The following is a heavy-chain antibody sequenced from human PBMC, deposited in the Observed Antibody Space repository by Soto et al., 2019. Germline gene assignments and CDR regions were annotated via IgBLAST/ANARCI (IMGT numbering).Heavy chain of an antibody. CDR1: GYTFTDFG. Sequence: QVQLVQSGAEVKWPGASVKVSCKASGYTFTDFGINWVRQAPGQGLEWMGWISAYNGYTNYAEKLQGRVTMTTDTSTNTDYMEGRSLRSDDTDVYYCARDRRWGCSSTSFYTLDSCGQGTLVTVCS. V-gene: IGHV1-18*01. J-gene: IGHJ4*02. D-gene: IGHD2-2*02. CDR3: ARDRRWGCSSTSFYTLDS. CDR2: ISAYNGYT.